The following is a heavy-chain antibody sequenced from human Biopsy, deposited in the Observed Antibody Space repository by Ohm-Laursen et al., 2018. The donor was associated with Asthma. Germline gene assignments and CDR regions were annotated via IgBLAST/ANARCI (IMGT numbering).Heavy chain of an antibody. CDR3: VKDTYEDDYGYYTFDV. D-gene: IGHD3-22*01. CDR1: GFTVSSNG. Sequence: GSLRLSCAASGFTVSSNGMSWVRQPPGKGLEWVSVIYSGGGTFYADSVKGRVTISRDISKNTLSLQMNSLRAEDTAVYYCVKDTYEDDYGYYTFDVWGQGTMVTVSS. V-gene: IGHV3-53*01. CDR2: IYSGGGT. J-gene: IGHJ3*01.